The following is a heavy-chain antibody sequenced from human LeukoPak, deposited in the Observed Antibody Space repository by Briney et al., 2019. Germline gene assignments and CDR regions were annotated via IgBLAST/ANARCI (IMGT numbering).Heavy chain of an antibody. D-gene: IGHD2-2*01. CDR2: IKQDGSEK. V-gene: IGHV3-7*01. CDR3: ARNGPDIVVVPAASRRGPYDY. Sequence: GGSLRLSCAASGFTFSSYWMSWVRQAPGKGLEWVANIKQDGSEKYYVDSVEGRFTISRDNAKNSLYLQMDSLRAEDTAVYYCARNGPDIVVVPAASRRGPYDYWGQGTLVTVSS. J-gene: IGHJ4*02. CDR1: GFTFSSYW.